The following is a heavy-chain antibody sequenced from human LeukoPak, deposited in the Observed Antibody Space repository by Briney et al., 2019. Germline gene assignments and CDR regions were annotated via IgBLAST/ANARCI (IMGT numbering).Heavy chain of an antibody. CDR3: ARVGLGIGNDY. Sequence: SETLSLTCTVSGGSISSGDYYWSWIRQPPGKGLEWIGYIYYSGSTYYNPSLKSRVTISVDTSKNQFSLKLSSVTAADTAVYYCARVGLGIGNDYWGQGTLVTVSS. CDR1: GGSISSGDYY. V-gene: IGHV4-30-4*01. D-gene: IGHD7-27*01. J-gene: IGHJ4*02. CDR2: IYYSGST.